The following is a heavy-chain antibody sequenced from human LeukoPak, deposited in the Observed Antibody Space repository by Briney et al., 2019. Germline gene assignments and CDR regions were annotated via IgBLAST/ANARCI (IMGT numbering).Heavy chain of an antibody. Sequence: GGSLRLSCAASGFTFSSYAMSWVRQAPGKGLEWVSAISGSGGSTYYADSVKGRFTISRDNSKNTLYLQMNSLRAGDTAVYYCAKGRFAVRGGLDYWGQGTLVTVSS. CDR2: ISGSGGST. J-gene: IGHJ4*02. D-gene: IGHD3-10*01. V-gene: IGHV3-23*01. CDR1: GFTFSSYA. CDR3: AKGRFAVRGGLDY.